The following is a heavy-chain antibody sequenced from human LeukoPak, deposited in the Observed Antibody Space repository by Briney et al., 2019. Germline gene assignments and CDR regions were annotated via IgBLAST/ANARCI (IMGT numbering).Heavy chain of an antibody. Sequence: GGSLRLSCAASGFSFSSHALTWVRQAPGKGLEWVSSISGGSVYIYYADSVKGRFTVSRDNAKNSLYLQMNSLRAEDTAVYYCAILGDTDFDYWGQGTLVTVSS. CDR3: AILGDTDFDY. CDR1: GFSFSSHA. V-gene: IGHV3-21*01. CDR2: ISGGSVYI. D-gene: IGHD3-16*01. J-gene: IGHJ4*02.